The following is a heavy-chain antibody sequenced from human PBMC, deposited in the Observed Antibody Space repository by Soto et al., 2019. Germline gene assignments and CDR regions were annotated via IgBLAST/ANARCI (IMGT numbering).Heavy chain of an antibody. CDR3: AREPRYCSGGSCSIMGDAFDI. J-gene: IGHJ3*02. D-gene: IGHD2-15*01. Sequence: EVQLVESGGGLVQPGGSLRLSCVASGFTVTDIYMNWVRQAPGKGLVWVSAIYKDFTDYADFVRGRFSVSTDTSKNALYLQLDNLRAEDTAVYYCAREPRYCSGGSCSIMGDAFDIWGQGAMVTVSS. CDR1: GFTVTDIY. CDR2: IYKDFT. V-gene: IGHV3-66*01.